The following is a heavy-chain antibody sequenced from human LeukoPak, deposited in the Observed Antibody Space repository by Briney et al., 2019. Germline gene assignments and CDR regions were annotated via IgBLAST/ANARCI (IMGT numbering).Heavy chain of an antibody. CDR2: INPNSGGT. D-gene: IGHD6-19*01. V-gene: IGHV1-2*02. J-gene: IGHJ1*01. CDR1: GYTFTGYY. CDR3: ARLLYSSGWYQDSEYFQH. Sequence: ASVKVSCKASGYTFTGYYMHWVRQAPGQGLEWMGWINPNSGGTNYAQKFQGRVTMTRDTSISTAYMELSRLRSDDTAVYYCARLLYSSGWYQDSEYFQHWGQGTLVTVSS.